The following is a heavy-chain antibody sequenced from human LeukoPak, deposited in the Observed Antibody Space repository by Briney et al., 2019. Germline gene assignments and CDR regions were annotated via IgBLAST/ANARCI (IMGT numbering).Heavy chain of an antibody. CDR3: ARDHSYYFGSQTSTLDV. J-gene: IGHJ6*02. V-gene: IGHV4-31*03. Sequence: SETLSLTCTFSGASISTAGYYWTWIRQSPGGGLEWIGDIYYTGSIDYNPSPKSRLTMSLDTSKNQFSLKLRSVTAADTAIYYCARDHSYYFGSQTSTLDVWGQGTAVTVSS. CDR1: GASISTAGYY. CDR2: IYYTGSI. D-gene: IGHD3-10*01.